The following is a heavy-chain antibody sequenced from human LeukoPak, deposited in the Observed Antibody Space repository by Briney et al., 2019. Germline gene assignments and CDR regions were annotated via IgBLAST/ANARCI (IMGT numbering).Heavy chain of an antibody. Sequence: SVKVSCKASGGTFSSYAISWVRQAPGQGLEWMGGIIPIFGTANYAQKFQGRVTITADESTSTAYMELSSLRPEDTAVYYCARERLGSSWYDYWGQGTLVTVSS. CDR3: ARERLGSSWYDY. D-gene: IGHD6-13*01. CDR2: IIPIFGTA. V-gene: IGHV1-69*13. J-gene: IGHJ4*02. CDR1: GGTFSSYA.